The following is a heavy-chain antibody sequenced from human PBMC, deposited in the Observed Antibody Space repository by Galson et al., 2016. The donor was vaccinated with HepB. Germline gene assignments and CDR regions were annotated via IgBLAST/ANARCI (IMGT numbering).Heavy chain of an antibody. J-gene: IGHJ4*02. CDR1: GGSISGHH. CDR2: IYYSGST. V-gene: IGHV4-59*11. Sequence: ETLSLTCTVSGGSISGHHWSWIRQPPGKGLEWIAYIYYSGSTNQNPSLKSRVTISVDTSKNQFSLQLRSVTAADTAVYYCARDRGSAAGFDYWGQGTLVTVSS. CDR3: ARDRGSAAGFDY. D-gene: IGHD6-13*01.